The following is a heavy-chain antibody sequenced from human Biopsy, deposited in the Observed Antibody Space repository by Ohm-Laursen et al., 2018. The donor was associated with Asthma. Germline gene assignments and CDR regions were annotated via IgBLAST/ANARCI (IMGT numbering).Heavy chain of an antibody. D-gene: IGHD3-9*01. J-gene: IGHJ3*01. Sequence: ASVKASCKASGYNFISFAIHWVRQGPGQRLEWMGWVNTGNGDTKYSQKFQGRVTITRDTSASTAYMELRSLRSEDTATYYCARTYYDFLTGQVKDVFGVWGQGTMVTVSS. CDR2: VNTGNGDT. CDR3: ARTYYDFLTGQVKDVFGV. V-gene: IGHV1-3*04. CDR1: GYNFISFA.